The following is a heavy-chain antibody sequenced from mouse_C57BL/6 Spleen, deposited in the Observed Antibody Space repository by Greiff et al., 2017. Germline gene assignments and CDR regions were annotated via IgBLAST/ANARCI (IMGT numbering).Heavy chain of an antibody. CDR3: ARGTYDGSSLYWYFDV. Sequence: VQLQQSGPGLVKPSQSLSLTCSVTGYSITSGYYWNWIRQFPGNKLEWMGYISYDGSNNYNPSLKNRISITRDTSKNQFFLKLNSVTTEDTATYYCARGTYDGSSLYWYFDVWGTGTTVTVSS. J-gene: IGHJ1*03. V-gene: IGHV3-6*01. D-gene: IGHD1-1*01. CDR1: GYSITSGYY. CDR2: ISYDGSN.